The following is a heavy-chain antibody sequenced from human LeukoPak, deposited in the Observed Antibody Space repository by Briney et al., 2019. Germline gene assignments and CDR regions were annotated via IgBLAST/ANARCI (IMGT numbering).Heavy chain of an antibody. J-gene: IGHJ6*03. CDR2: ISGSGGST. D-gene: IGHD3-9*01. CDR1: GFTFSSYA. V-gene: IGHV3-23*01. Sequence: GGSLRLSCAASGFTFSSYAMSWVRQAPGKGLEWVSAISGSGGSTYYADSVKGRFTISRDNSKSTLYLQMNSLRAEDTAVYYCAKDGSNSDILTGYRPYYYYSYMDVWGKGTPVTISS. CDR3: AKDGSNSDILTGYRPYYYYSYMDV.